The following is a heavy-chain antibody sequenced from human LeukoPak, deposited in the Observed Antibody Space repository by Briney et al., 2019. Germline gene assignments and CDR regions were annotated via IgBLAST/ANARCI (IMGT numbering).Heavy chain of an antibody. Sequence: SETLSLTCTVSGYSISTGYYWDWIRQPPGKGLEWIGTFYHGGSTYYNPSLKSRVTISVDTSKNQFSLNLTSVTAADTAVYYCARRGYTYGWGWFDPWGQGTLVTVSS. V-gene: IGHV4-38-2*02. CDR2: FYHGGST. CDR3: ARRGYTYGWGWFDP. CDR1: GYSISTGYY. J-gene: IGHJ5*02. D-gene: IGHD5-18*01.